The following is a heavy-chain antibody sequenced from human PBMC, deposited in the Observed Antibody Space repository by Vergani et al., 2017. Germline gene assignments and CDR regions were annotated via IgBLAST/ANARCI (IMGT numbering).Heavy chain of an antibody. Sequence: VQLVESGGGLVKPGGSLRLSCAASGFTFSNSAVSWVRQAPGRGLAWVSSISGPGLSTYYADSVKGRFSISRDNSKNTVFLQMHSLRSEDTAVYYCARVPDYYDSSGYPLDAFDIWGQGTMVTVSS. J-gene: IGHJ3*02. CDR3: ARVPDYYDSSGYPLDAFDI. D-gene: IGHD3-22*01. V-gene: IGHV3-23*04. CDR2: ISGPGLST. CDR1: GFTFSNSA.